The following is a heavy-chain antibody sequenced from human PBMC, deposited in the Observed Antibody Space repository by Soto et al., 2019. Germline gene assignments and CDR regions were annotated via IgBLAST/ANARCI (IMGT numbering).Heavy chain of an antibody. D-gene: IGHD6-13*01. CDR3: AKEVSSWYPPLDY. Sequence: QVQLVESGGGVVQPGRSLRLSCAASGFTFSSYGMHWVRQAPGKGLEWVAVISYDGSNKYYADSVKGRFTISRDNSKNTLYLQMNSLRAEDTAVYYCAKEVSSWYPPLDYWGQGTLVTVSS. CDR2: ISYDGSNK. CDR1: GFTFSSYG. J-gene: IGHJ4*02. V-gene: IGHV3-30*18.